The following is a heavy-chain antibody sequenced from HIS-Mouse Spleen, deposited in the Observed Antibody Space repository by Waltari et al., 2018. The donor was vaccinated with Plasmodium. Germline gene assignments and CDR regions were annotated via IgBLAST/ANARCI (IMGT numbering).Heavy chain of an antibody. J-gene: IGHJ3*02. V-gene: IGHV4-59*01. CDR1: GGSISSYY. D-gene: IGHD6-13*01. CDR3: ARDGYSSSWYPFDI. Sequence: QVQLQESGPGLVKPSETLSLTCTVSGGSISSYYWSWIRQPPGKGLEWIGNIYYRGSTHYNPALKSRVTISVDTSKNQFCRKLSSVTAADTAVYYCARDGYSSSWYPFDIWGQGTMVTVSS. CDR2: IYYRGST.